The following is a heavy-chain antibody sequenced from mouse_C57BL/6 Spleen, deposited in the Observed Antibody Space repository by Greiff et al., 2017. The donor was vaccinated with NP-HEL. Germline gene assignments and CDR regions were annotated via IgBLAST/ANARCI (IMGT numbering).Heavy chain of an antibody. J-gene: IGHJ2*01. Sequence: VQLQQPGAELVMPGASVKLSCKASGYTFTSYWMHWVKQRPGQGLEWIGEIDPSDSYTNYNQKFKGKSTLTVDKSSSTAYMQLSSLTSEDSAVYYCARGRLLGDYWGQGTTLTVSS. CDR3: ARGRLLGDY. V-gene: IGHV1-69*01. CDR1: GYTFTSYW. D-gene: IGHD2-3*01. CDR2: IDPSDSYT.